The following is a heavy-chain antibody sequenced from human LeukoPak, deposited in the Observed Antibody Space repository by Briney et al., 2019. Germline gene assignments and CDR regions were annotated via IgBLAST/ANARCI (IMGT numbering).Heavy chain of an antibody. Sequence: GASVKVSCKASGYTFTGYYMHWVRQAPGQGLEWMGWINPNSGGTNYAQKFQGRVTMTRDTSISTAYMELSRLRSDDTAVYYCARDIGRTYGSGVYNWFDPWGQGTLVTVSS. CDR3: ARDIGRTYGSGVYNWFDP. D-gene: IGHD3-10*01. V-gene: IGHV1-2*02. CDR2: INPNSGGT. J-gene: IGHJ5*02. CDR1: GYTFTGYY.